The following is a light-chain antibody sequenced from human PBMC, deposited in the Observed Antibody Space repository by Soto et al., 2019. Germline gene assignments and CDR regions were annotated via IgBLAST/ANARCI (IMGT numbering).Light chain of an antibody. CDR1: QSVSSTY. CDR2: GAS. CDR3: QQFGISPRT. V-gene: IGKV3-20*01. J-gene: IGKJ1*01. Sequence: VLTQSPGTLSLSPGERATLSCRASQSVSSTYLAWYQQKPGQAPRLLIYGASSRATGIPDRFSGSGSGTDFTLTISRLEPEDSAVYYCQQFGISPRTFGQGTKVEI.